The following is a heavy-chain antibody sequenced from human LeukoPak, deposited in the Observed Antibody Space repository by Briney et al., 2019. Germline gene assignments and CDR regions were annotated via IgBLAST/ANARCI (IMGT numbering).Heavy chain of an antibody. J-gene: IGHJ4*02. Sequence: SETLSLTCTVSGGSISSYYWSWIRQPPGKGLEWIGYIYYTGSTNYNPSLKSRVTISIDTSKNQFSLRLTSVTSVDTAVYCARGRGYSGYTYEYWGPGTTVTVSS. CDR2: IYYTGST. V-gene: IGHV4-59*01. D-gene: IGHD5-12*01. CDR1: GGSISSYY. CDR3: ARGRGYSGYTYEY.